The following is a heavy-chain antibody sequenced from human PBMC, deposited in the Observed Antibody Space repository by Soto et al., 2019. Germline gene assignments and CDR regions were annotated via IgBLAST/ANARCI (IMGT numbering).Heavy chain of an antibody. J-gene: IGHJ4*02. CDR3: AVKGYCSSTSRYE. CDR2: IDHSGST. D-gene: IGHD2-2*01. V-gene: IGHV4-34*01. CDR1: GGSFSGYY. Sequence: SETLSLTCAVYGGSFSGYYWSWIRQPPGKGLEWIGEIDHSGSTNYNPSLKSRVTISVDTSKNQFSLKLSSVTAADTAVYYCAVKGYCSSTSRYEWGQGTLVTVSS.